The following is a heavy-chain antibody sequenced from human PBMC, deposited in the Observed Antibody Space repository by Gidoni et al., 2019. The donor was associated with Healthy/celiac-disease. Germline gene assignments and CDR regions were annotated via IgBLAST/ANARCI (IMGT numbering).Heavy chain of an antibody. Sequence: QVQLVESGGGVVQPGRSLRLSCAASGFTFSSYGMHWVRQAPGKGLEWVAVIWYDGSNKYYADSVKGRFTISRDNSKNTLYLQMNSLRAEDTAVYYCARDGNYYDSSGYYYYWYFDLWGRGTLVTVSS. CDR2: IWYDGSNK. CDR1: GFTFSSYG. J-gene: IGHJ2*01. V-gene: IGHV3-33*01. D-gene: IGHD3-22*01. CDR3: ARDGNYYDSSGYYYYWYFDL.